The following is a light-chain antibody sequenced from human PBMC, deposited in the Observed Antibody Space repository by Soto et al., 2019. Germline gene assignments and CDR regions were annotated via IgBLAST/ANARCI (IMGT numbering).Light chain of an antibody. V-gene: IGLV1-36*01. CDR1: SSNIGNNA. J-gene: IGLJ1*01. Sequence: QSVLTQPPSVSEAPRQRVTISCSGSSSNIGNNAVNWYQQLPGKAPKLLIYYDVLLPSGVSDRLSGSKSATSASLAISGLQSEDEADYYCAAWDDSLNGYVFGTGTKVTVL. CDR3: AAWDDSLNGYV. CDR2: YDV.